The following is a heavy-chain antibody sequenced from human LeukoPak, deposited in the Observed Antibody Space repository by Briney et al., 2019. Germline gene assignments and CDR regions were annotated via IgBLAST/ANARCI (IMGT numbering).Heavy chain of an antibody. D-gene: IGHD3-10*01. J-gene: IGHJ4*02. V-gene: IGHV3-48*03. CDR3: ARDNYYGSGTYDC. CDR1: GFTFSSYG. Sequence: GGSLSLSCAASGFTFSSYGMNWDRQAPRKGLGWVSYISGSGSTIYYADSVKGRFTICRDNAKSSLYLQMDSLRAEDTAVYYCARDNYYGSGTYDCWGQGTLVTVSS. CDR2: ISGSGSTI.